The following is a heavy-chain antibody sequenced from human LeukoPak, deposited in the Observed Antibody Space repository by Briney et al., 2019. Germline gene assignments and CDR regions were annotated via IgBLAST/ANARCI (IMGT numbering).Heavy chain of an antibody. CDR2: ISYDGSNK. CDR3: AREMAHYFDSSGYSF. D-gene: IGHD3-22*01. Sequence: GGSLRLSCAASGFTFSNYGMHWVRQAPGKGLEWVAVISYDGSNKYYAESVKGRFTISRDNAKNSLYLQTNSLRDEDTAVYYCAREMAHYFDSSGYSFWGQGTLVTVSS. J-gene: IGHJ4*02. CDR1: GFTFSNYG. V-gene: IGHV3-30*03.